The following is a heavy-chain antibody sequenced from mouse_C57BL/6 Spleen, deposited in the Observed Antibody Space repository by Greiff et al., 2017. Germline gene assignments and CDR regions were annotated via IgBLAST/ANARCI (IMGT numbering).Heavy chain of an antibody. D-gene: IGHD2-5*01. CDR3: TNRNYEDWYFDV. J-gene: IGHJ1*03. Sequence: VQLQQSGAELVRPGASVKLSCTASGFNIKDYYMHWVKQRPEQGLEWIGRIDPEDGDTEYAPKFQGKATMTADTSSNTAYLQLSILTSEDTAVYYCTNRNYEDWYFDVWGTGTTVTVSS. V-gene: IGHV14-1*01. CDR1: GFNIKDYY. CDR2: IDPEDGDT.